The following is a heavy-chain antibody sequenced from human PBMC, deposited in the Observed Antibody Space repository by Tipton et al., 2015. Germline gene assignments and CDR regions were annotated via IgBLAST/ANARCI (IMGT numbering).Heavy chain of an antibody. D-gene: IGHD4/OR15-4a*01. J-gene: IGHJ4*02. CDR1: NYTFTSYG. CDR3: ARDAFFESASYWVAWVDY. Sequence: QVQLVQSGAEVKKPRASVKVSCKASNYTFTSYGISWVRQAPGQGLEWMGWISAYNLNTNYAQKLQGRVTMTTDTSTSTAYMELRSLRSDDTAVYYCARDAFFESASYWVAWVDYWGQGTLVTVSS. CDR2: ISAYNLNT. V-gene: IGHV1-18*01.